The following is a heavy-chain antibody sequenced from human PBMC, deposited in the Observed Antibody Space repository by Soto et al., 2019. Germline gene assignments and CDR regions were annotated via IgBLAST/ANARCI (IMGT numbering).Heavy chain of an antibody. CDR2: ISYDGSNK. V-gene: IGHV3-30-3*01. J-gene: IGHJ4*02. D-gene: IGHD3-16*02. CDR3: ARDQENYDYVWGSYPY. CDR1: GFTFSSYA. Sequence: GSLRLSCAASGFTFSSYAMHWVRQAPGKGLEWVAVISYDGSNKYYADSVKGRFTISRDNSKNTLYLQMNSLRAEDTAVYYCARDQENYDYVWGSYPYWGQGTLVTVSS.